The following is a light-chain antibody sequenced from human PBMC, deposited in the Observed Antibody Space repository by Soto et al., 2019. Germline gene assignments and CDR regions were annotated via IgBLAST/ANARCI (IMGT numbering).Light chain of an antibody. J-gene: IGLJ1*01. CDR3: SSYTSSSPLV. V-gene: IGLV2-14*01. Sequence: QSVLTQPASGSGSPGQSITISCTGTSSDVGDYNYVSWYQQHPGKAPKVMIYDVSNRPSGVSNRFSGSKSGNTASLTISGLQAEDEADYYYSSYTSSSPLVFGTGTQLPVL. CDR1: SSDVGDYNY. CDR2: DVS.